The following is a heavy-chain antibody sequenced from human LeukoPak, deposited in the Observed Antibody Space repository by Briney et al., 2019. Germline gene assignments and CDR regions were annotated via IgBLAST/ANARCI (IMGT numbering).Heavy chain of an antibody. Sequence: GESLKISCKGSGYSFSSYWIGWVRQMPGKGLEWMGIIFPGDSDTRYSPSFQGQVTMSADKSISTAYLQWSSLRASDSATYYCARCGYSSYGMDVWGQGTTVTVSS. V-gene: IGHV5-51*01. CDR1: GYSFSSYW. CDR3: ARCGYSSYGMDV. D-gene: IGHD4-11*01. J-gene: IGHJ6*02. CDR2: IFPGDSDT.